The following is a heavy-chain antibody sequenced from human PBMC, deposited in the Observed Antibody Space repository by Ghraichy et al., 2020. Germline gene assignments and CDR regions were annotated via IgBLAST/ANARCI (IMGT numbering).Heavy chain of an antibody. J-gene: IGHJ4*02. CDR3: ARPISMIVVGSDGNDY. D-gene: IGHD3-22*01. V-gene: IGHV3-21*01. CDR1: GFTFSSYS. Sequence: GGSLRLSCAASGFTFSSYSMNWVRQAPGKGLEWVSSISKSGDYISYADSVKGRFTISRDNAKNSLHLQMNSLRAEDTAVYYCARPISMIVVGSDGNDYWGQGPLVTVSS. CDR2: ISKSGDYI.